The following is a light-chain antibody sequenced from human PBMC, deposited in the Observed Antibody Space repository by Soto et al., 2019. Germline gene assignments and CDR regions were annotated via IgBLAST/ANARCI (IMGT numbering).Light chain of an antibody. V-gene: IGKV3-15*01. J-gene: IGKJ4*02. CDR1: QSVGTN. Sequence: EVVMTQSPATVSVSPGERTSLSCRASQSVGTNLCWYQQKPGQAPRLLISKTSTRATGVPARFSGSGSGTEFALTISSLQSEDIAVYYCQQYANWPLTFGGGTKVVIK. CDR3: QQYANWPLT. CDR2: KTS.